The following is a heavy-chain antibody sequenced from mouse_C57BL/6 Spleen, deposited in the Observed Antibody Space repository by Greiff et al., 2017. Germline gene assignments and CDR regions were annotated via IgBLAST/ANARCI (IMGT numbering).Heavy chain of an antibody. V-gene: IGHV1-26*01. CDR2: INPNNGGT. Sequence: EVQLQQSGPELVKPGASVKISCKASGYTFTDYYMNWVKQSHGKSLEWIGDINPNNGGTSYNQKFKGKATLTVDKSSSTAYMELRSLTSEDSAVYYCARFYDFPMDYWGQGTSVTVSA. CDR1: GYTFTDYY. CDR3: ARFYDFPMDY. J-gene: IGHJ4*01. D-gene: IGHD2-4*01.